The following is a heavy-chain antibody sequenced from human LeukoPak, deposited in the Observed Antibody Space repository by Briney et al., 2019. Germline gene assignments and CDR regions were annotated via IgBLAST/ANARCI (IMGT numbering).Heavy chain of an antibody. D-gene: IGHD5-18*01. CDR3: ARDRAAEQLWLNLDYYYYYMDV. CDR1: GGSINGYY. J-gene: IGHJ6*03. CDR2: IYTSGTT. Sequence: SETLSLTCTVSGGSINGYYWSWIRQPAGKGLEWIGRIYTSGTTNYNPSLKSRVTMSVDTSKNQFSLKLSSVTAANTAVYYCARDRAAEQLWLNLDYYYYYMDVWGKGTTVTVSS. V-gene: IGHV4-4*07.